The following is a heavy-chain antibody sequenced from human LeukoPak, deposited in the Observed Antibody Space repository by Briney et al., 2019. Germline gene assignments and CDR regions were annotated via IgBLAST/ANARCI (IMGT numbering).Heavy chain of an antibody. CDR3: ARGKGSGWPTLDY. CDR2: INHSGST. CDR1: GGSFSGYY. Sequence: SETLSLTCAVYGGSFSGYYWSWIRQPPGKGLEWIGEINHSGSTNYNPSLKSRVTISVDTSKNQFSLKLSSVTAADTAVYYCARGKGSGWPTLDYWGQGTLSPSPQ. J-gene: IGHJ4*02. D-gene: IGHD6-19*01. V-gene: IGHV4-34*01.